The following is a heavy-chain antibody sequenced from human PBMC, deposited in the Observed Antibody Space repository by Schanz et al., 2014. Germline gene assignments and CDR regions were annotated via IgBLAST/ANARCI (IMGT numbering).Heavy chain of an antibody. V-gene: IGHV1-18*01. Sequence: QVQLVQSGAEVKKPGASVRVSCKASGYTFTTYAMSWVRQAPGQGLEWMGWISVYNHNKEYDQNLQGRVTMTTDTSTSTVYMELRSLRSDDTAVYYCAKAEYDILTDSYSRLDPWGQGTLVTVSS. D-gene: IGHD3-9*01. CDR3: AKAEYDILTDSYSRLDP. J-gene: IGHJ5*02. CDR1: GYTFTTYA. CDR2: ISVYNHNK.